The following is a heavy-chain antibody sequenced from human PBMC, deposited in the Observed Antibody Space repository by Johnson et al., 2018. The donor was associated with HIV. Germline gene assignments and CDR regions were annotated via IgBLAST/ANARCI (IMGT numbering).Heavy chain of an antibody. V-gene: IGHV3-48*04. CDR3: GRGGRVVMEDVFGI. Sequence: EVQLVESGGGVVQPGGSLRLSCAASGFTLNNYGMHWVRQAQGRGLEWLSYISASGSNIYYVDSVKGRFTISRDDAKNLLFLQMNSLTADDTAVYYCGRGGRVVMEDVFGIWGQGTMVTVSS. J-gene: IGHJ3*02. D-gene: IGHD3-3*01. CDR2: ISASGSNI. CDR1: GFTLNNYG.